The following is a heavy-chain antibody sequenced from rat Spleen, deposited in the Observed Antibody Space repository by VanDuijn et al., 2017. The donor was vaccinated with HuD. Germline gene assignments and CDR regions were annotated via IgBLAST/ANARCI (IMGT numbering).Heavy chain of an antibody. CDR2: INSAGST. CDR1: GFSLTNYHV. V-gene: IGHV3-3*01. J-gene: IGHJ2*01. D-gene: IGHD1-10*01. CDR3: VRRRGQVYNNYFDY. Sequence: VQLKESGPGLVQPSQTLSLTCTVSGFSLTNYHVGWVRQSPGKGLEWMGYINSAGSTNYNPSLKSRISITRDTSKNQFFLQLNSVITEDTATYYCVRRRGQVYNNYFDYWGQGVMVTVSS.